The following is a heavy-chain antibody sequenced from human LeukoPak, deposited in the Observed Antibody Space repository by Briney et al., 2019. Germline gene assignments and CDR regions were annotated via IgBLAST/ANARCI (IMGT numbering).Heavy chain of an antibody. D-gene: IGHD3-16*01. CDR2: IKNKGDGGTT. V-gene: IGHV3-15*01. Sequence: GGSLRPSCAASGFTFSSYAMTWVRQAPGKGLEWVGRIKNKGDGGTTEYAAPVKGRFTISRDDSENTLSLQMNSLKTEDPAVYYCAQGGAKAYSWGQGTLVTVSS. CDR3: AQGGAKAYS. J-gene: IGHJ4*02. CDR1: GFTFSSYA.